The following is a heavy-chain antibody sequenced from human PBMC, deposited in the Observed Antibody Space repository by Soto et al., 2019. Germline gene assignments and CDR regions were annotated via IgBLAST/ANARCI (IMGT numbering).Heavy chain of an antibody. V-gene: IGHV2-5*02. CDR2: IYWDDNK. CDR1: GFSLSTSKVG. D-gene: IGHD3-10*01. J-gene: IGHJ4*02. Sequence: QITLKESGPTLVKPTQTLTLTCTFSGFSLSTSKVGVGWIRQPPGKALEWLTLIYWDDNKHYSPSLKSRLTIAKDTSKNQVVLTMTNMDPVDTATYHCAHLTMIRGVTYQYFFDSWGQGSLVTVSS. CDR3: AHLTMIRGVTYQYFFDS.